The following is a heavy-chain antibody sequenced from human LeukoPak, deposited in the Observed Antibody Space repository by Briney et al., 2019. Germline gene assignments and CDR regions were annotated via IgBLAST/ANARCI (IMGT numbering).Heavy chain of an antibody. Sequence: ASVKVSCKASGYTFTGYYMHWVRQAPGQGLEWMGWINPNSGGTNYAQKFQGRVTMTRDTSISTAYMELSRLRSDDTAVYYCARDCPWFGELPLDYWGQGTLVTVSS. CDR1: GYTFTGYY. CDR2: INPNSGGT. D-gene: IGHD3-10*01. V-gene: IGHV1-2*02. J-gene: IGHJ4*02. CDR3: ARDCPWFGELPLDY.